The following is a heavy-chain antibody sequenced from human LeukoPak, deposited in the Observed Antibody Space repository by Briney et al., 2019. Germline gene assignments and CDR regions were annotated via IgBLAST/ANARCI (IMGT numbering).Heavy chain of an antibody. J-gene: IGHJ5*02. Sequence: SETPSLTCAVYGGSFSGYYWSCIRQPPGKGLDWIGEINHSGSTNYNPSLKSRVTISVDTSKNQFSLKLSSVTAADTAVYYCARGRLDYGGRASTSGGWFDPWGQGTLVTVSS. D-gene: IGHD4-23*01. CDR2: INHSGST. V-gene: IGHV4-34*01. CDR3: ARGRLDYGGRASTSGGWFDP. CDR1: GGSFSGYY.